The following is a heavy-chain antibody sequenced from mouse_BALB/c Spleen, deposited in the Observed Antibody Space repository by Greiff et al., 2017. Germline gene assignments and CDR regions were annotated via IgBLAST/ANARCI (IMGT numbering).Heavy chain of an antibody. V-gene: IGHV1-54*01. CDR3: ARSPYGNYLKAFAY. CDR1: GYTFTNYL. J-gene: IGHJ3*01. Sequence: VQLQQSGAELVRPGTSVKVSCKASGYTFTNYLIEWVKQRPGQGLEWIGVINPGSGGTNYNEKFKGKAKLTADKSSSTAYMQLSSLTSDDSAVYFCARSPYGNYLKAFAYWGQGTLVTVSA. D-gene: IGHD2-1*01. CDR2: INPGSGGT.